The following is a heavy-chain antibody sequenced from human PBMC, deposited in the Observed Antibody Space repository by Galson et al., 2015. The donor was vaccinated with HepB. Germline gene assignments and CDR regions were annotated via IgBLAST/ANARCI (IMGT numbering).Heavy chain of an antibody. Sequence: QSGAEVKKAGESLKISCQAFGYSINNHWIGWVRQMPGKGLEWMGIIYFSDSDTTYSPSFEGQVTISADRSTYTAYLQWSTLKASDTAMYYCASALSYLTSGWNYWGQGTLVTVSS. D-gene: IGHD6-19*01. CDR3: ASALSYLTSGWNY. CDR2: IYFSDSDT. CDR1: GYSINNHW. V-gene: IGHV5-51*01. J-gene: IGHJ4*02.